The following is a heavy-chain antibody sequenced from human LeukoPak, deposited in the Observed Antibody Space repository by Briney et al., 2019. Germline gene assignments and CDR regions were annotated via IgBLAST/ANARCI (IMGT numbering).Heavy chain of an antibody. CDR3: ASGRITMVRGVKGGYDY. J-gene: IGHJ4*02. D-gene: IGHD3-10*01. Sequence: GESLKISCKGSGYSFTSYWIGWVRQMPGKGLEWMGIIYPGDSDTRYSPSFQGQVTISADKSISTAYLQWSSLKASDTAMYYCASGRITMVRGVKGGYDYWGQGTLVTVSS. V-gene: IGHV5-51*01. CDR1: GYSFTSYW. CDR2: IYPGDSDT.